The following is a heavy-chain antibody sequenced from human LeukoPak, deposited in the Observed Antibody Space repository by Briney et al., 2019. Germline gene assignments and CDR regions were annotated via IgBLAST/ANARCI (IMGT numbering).Heavy chain of an antibody. CDR2: IIPIFGTA. CDR3: ARDLSGYFDY. CDR1: GGTFSSYA. J-gene: IGHJ4*02. V-gene: IGHV1-69*13. Sequence: GASVTVSCTASGGTFSSYAISWVRQAPGQGLEWMGGIIPIFGTANYAQKFQGRVTITADESTSTAYMELSSLRSEDTAVYYCARDLSGYFDYWGQGTLVTVSS. D-gene: IGHD2-15*01.